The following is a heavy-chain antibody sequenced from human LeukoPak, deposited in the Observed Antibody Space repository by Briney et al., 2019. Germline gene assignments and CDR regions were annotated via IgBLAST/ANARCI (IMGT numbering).Heavy chain of an antibody. J-gene: IGHJ6*02. CDR3: ARDWRGAHSGYDWGAYYYYYYGMDV. D-gene: IGHD5-12*01. Sequence: ASVKVSCKASGYTFTSYGISWVRQAPGQGLEWMGWISAYNGNTNYAQKLQGRVTMTTDTSTSTAYMELRSLRSDDTAVYYCARDWRGAHSGYDWGAYYYYYYGMDVWGQGTTVTVSS. CDR2: ISAYNGNT. V-gene: IGHV1-18*01. CDR1: GYTFTSYG.